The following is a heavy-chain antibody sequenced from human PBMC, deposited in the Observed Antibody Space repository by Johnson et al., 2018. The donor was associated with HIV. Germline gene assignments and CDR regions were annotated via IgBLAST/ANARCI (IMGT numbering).Heavy chain of an antibody. D-gene: IGHD1-26*01. CDR3: AKSGRYFWGVNSHDAFDI. V-gene: IGHV3-30*18. J-gene: IGHJ3*02. Sequence: QVQLVESGGGLVQPGGSLRLSCAASGFIFSGFGIHWVRQAPGKGLEWVACISYDGNNKYYADSMKGRFTISRDNSKNTLYLQMNSLRTEDTAMYYCAKSGRYFWGVNSHDAFDIWGQGTRVTVSS. CDR1: GFIFSGFG. CDR2: ISYDGNNK.